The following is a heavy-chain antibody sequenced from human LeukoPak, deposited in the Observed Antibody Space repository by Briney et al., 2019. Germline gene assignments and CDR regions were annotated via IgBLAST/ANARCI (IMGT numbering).Heavy chain of an antibody. CDR1: GGSISGYY. V-gene: IGHV4-59*08. CDR3: ARFLGSTWGFDL. J-gene: IGHJ4*02. D-gene: IGHD6-13*01. Sequence: SETLSLTCAVSGGSISGYYWNWIRQTPGKGLEWIAYIHYSGSTNYNSSLKSRVTISMDTSKSQFSPKLTSVTAADTAVYYCARFLGSTWGFDLWGQGTLVTVSS. CDR2: IHYSGST.